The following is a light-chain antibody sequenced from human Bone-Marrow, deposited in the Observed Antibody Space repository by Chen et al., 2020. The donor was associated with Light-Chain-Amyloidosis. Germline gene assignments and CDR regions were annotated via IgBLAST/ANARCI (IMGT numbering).Light chain of an antibody. J-gene: IGLJ2*01. V-gene: IGLV3-25*03. CDR2: RDT. Sequence: SYELTQPPSVSVSPGQTARITCSGDDLPTKYAYWYQQKQGQAPVLVIHRDTERPSGISERFSGSSSVTTATLTNSGVQAEDEADYHCQSADSSGTYEVIFGGGTKLTVL. CDR3: QSADSSGTYEVI. CDR1: DLPTKY.